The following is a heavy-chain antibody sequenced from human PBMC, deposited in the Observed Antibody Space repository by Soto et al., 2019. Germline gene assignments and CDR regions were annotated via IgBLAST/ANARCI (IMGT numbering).Heavy chain of an antibody. Sequence: EVQLVETGGGLIQPGGSLRLSCAASGFTVSSNYMSWVRQAPGKGLEWVSVIYSGGSTYYADSVRGRFTISRDNSKNTLYLQMKSLRAEDTAVYYCARDPTATRHGMAVWGQGTTVTVSS. CDR1: GFTVSSNY. V-gene: IGHV3-53*02. CDR2: IYSGGST. D-gene: IGHD1-26*01. CDR3: ARDPTATRHGMAV. J-gene: IGHJ6*02.